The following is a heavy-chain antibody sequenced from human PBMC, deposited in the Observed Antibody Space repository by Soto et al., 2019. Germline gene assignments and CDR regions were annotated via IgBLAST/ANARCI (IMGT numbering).Heavy chain of an antibody. Sequence: GASVKFSCKASGYTFTGYYMHSVRQAPGQGLEWMGWINPNSGGTNYAQKFQGRVTMTRDTSISTAYMELSRLRSDDTAVYCCARESAAADFDYWGQGTLVTVSS. CDR3: ARESAAADFDY. V-gene: IGHV1-2*02. CDR1: GYTFTGYY. D-gene: IGHD6-13*01. J-gene: IGHJ4*02. CDR2: INPNSGGT.